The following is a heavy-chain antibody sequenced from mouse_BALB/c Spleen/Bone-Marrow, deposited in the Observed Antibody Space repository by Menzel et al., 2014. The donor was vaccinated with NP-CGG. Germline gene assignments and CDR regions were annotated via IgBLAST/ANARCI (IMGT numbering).Heavy chain of an antibody. J-gene: IGHJ4*01. CDR1: GYTFSSYW. CDR3: ARKGLGLAMDY. V-gene: IGHV1-7*01. D-gene: IGHD4-1*01. Sequence: VQLQQSGAELAKPGASVKMSCKASGYTFSSYWMHWVKQRPGQGLEWIGYINPNTDYTEYNQKFKDKATLTADKSSSTAYMQLSRLTSEDSAVDYCARKGLGLAMDYWGQGTSVTVSS. CDR2: INPNTDYT.